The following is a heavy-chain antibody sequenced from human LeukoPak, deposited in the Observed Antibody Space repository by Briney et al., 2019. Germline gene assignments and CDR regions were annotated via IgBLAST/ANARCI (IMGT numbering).Heavy chain of an antibody. CDR2: TYYRSKWYN. J-gene: IGHJ4*02. CDR1: GDSVSSNSAA. V-gene: IGHV6-1*01. Sequence: SQTLSLTCAISGDSVSSNSAAWNWIRQSPSRGLEWLGRTYYRSKWYNDYAVSVKSRITINPDTSKNQFSLQLNSVTPEDTAVYYCAREGRRSSWSAGPYYFDYWGQGTLVTVSS. D-gene: IGHD6-13*01. CDR3: AREGRRSSWSAGPYYFDY.